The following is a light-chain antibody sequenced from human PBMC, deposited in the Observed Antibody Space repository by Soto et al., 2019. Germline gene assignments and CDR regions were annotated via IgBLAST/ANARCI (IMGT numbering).Light chain of an antibody. CDR2: DNN. V-gene: IGLV1-51*01. CDR1: SSNIGKNY. Sequence: QSVLTQPPSVSAAPGQKVTISCSGSSSNIGKNYVSWYQQLPGTAPKLLIYDNNKRPSVIPDRFSGSKSGTSATLGITGLQTGDEADYYCGTWDSSLSAGEVFGTGTKLTVL. J-gene: IGLJ1*01. CDR3: GTWDSSLSAGEV.